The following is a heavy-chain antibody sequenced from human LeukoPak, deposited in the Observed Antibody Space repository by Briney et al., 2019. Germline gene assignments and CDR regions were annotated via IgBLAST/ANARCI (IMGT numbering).Heavy chain of an antibody. CDR2: IYYSGST. CDR1: GGSISSYY. CDR3: ARLTSSSWPLDY. Sequence: SETLSLTCTVSGGSISSYYWSWIRQPPGKELEWIGCIYYSGSTNYNPSLKSRVTISVDTSKNQFSLKLTSVTAADTAVYYCARLTSSSWPLDYWGQGALVTVSS. D-gene: IGHD6-13*01. V-gene: IGHV4-59*08. J-gene: IGHJ4*02.